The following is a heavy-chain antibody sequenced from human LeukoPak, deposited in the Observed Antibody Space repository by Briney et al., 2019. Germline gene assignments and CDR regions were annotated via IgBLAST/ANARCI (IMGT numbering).Heavy chain of an antibody. CDR3: ARSLPGTMLRGYGMDA. J-gene: IGHJ6*02. V-gene: IGHV5-51*01. D-gene: IGHD3-10*01. Sequence: GESLKISCKWSGYSFATYWIGWVRQMPGKGLELMGVIEPGDSDTRSSPSFQGQVTISADKSISTAYLQWSSLKDSDTAIYYCARSLPGTMLRGYGMDAWGRGTTVTVSS. CDR1: GYSFATYW. CDR2: IEPGDSDT.